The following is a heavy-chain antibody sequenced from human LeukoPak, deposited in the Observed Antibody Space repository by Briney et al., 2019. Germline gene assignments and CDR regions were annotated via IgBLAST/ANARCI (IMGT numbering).Heavy chain of an antibody. CDR2: ISSSSSYI. V-gene: IGHV3-21*01. CDR1: GFTFSSYS. CDR3: ARELVSVTAHFGLDV. Sequence: GGSLRLSCAASGFTFSSYSMNWVRQAPGKGLEWVSSISSSSSYIYYADSVKGRFTISRDNSKNTLFLDMISLRGEDSAVYFCARELVSVTAHFGLDVWGQGTTVLVSS. J-gene: IGHJ6*02. D-gene: IGHD2-21*02.